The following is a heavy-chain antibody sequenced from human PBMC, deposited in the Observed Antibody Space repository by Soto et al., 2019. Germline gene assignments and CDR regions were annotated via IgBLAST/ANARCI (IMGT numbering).Heavy chain of an antibody. V-gene: IGHV4-61*01. CDR3: ARGIWRGYYRDDF. J-gene: IGHJ4*02. Sequence: QVQLQESGPGLVKPSVTLSLTCTVSGDSVSSDSDYWSWLRQPPGERLEWVGDIYYSGSTNYNPSLKSRVTISVDTSKNQFSLKLSSVTAADTAVYYCARGIWRGYYRDDFWGPGTLVPVSS. CDR1: GDSVSSDSDY. D-gene: IGHD3-3*01. CDR2: IYYSGST.